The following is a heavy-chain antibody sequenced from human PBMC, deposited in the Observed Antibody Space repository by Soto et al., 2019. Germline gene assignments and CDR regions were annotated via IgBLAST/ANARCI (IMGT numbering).Heavy chain of an antibody. D-gene: IGHD4-17*01. CDR1: GGSISSYY. Sequence: SETLSLTCTVSGGSISSYYWSWIRQPPGKGLEWIGYIYYSGSTNYNPSLKSRVTMSVDTSKNQFSLKLSSVTAADTAVYYCARDAYGDYDRYYYYGMDVWGQGTTVTVSS. CDR2: IYYSGST. J-gene: IGHJ6*02. CDR3: ARDAYGDYDRYYYYGMDV. V-gene: IGHV4-59*01.